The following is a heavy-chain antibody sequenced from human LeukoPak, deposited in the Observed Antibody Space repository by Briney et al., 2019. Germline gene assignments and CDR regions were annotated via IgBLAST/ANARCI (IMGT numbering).Heavy chain of an antibody. CDR1: GFTFSSYA. J-gene: IGHJ4*02. V-gene: IGHV3-23*01. CDR2: ISGNVGRT. D-gene: IGHD2-2*01. CDR3: SKNRVVVTHFDY. Sequence: GGSLRLSCGASGFTFSSYAMSWVRQAPGKGLEWVSAISGNVGRTYYADSVKGRFTISRDNSKNTLYLQMNSLRGEDTAVYYCSKNRVVVTHFDYWGQGTLVTVSS.